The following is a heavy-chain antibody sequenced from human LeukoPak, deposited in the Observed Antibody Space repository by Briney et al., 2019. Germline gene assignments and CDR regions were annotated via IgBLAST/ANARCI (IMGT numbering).Heavy chain of an antibody. V-gene: IGHV1-18*01. CDR1: GYSFTSNV. CDR2: ISAYNGNT. CDR3: ARVRASENAFDI. Sequence: GASVKVSCKASGYSFTSNVISWVRQAPGQGLEWMGWISAYNGNTNYAQKLQGRVTMTTDTSTSTAYLELRSLRSDDTAVYYCARVRASENAFDIWGQGTMVTVSS. J-gene: IGHJ3*02.